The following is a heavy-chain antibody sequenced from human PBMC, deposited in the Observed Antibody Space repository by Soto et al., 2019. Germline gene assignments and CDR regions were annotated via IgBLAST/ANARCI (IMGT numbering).Heavy chain of an antibody. Sequence: QEHLVESGGGVVQPGQSLTVSCVASGLTFSGFGIHWVRQAPGKGLEWVAVISYDATKKYYADSVKGRFTISRDNSKNTVSLEMKDLRIEATAVYHCAKDLDAYNFNTRGWFDPWGRGTLVSVSS. CDR1: GLTFSGFG. J-gene: IGHJ5*02. D-gene: IGHD1-20*01. V-gene: IGHV3-30*18. CDR2: ISYDATKK. CDR3: AKDLDAYNFNTRGWFDP.